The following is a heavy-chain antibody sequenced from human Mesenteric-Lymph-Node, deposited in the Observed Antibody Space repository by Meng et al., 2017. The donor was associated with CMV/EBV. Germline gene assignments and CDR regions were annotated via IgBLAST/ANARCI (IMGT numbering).Heavy chain of an antibody. CDR3: ARGTADSSGYLAFDY. Sequence: GESLKISCAGTGFIFSDYSMNWVRQAPGKGLEWVSSISSSSSYIYYADSVKGRFTISRDNAKNSLYLQMNSLRAEDTAVYYCARGTADSSGYLAFDYWGQGTLVTVSS. CDR1: GFIFSDYS. CDR2: ISSSSSYI. D-gene: IGHD3-22*01. J-gene: IGHJ4*02. V-gene: IGHV3-21*01.